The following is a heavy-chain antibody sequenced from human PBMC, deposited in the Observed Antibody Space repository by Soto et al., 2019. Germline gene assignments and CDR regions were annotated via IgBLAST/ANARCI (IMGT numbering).Heavy chain of an antibody. CDR3: TIGLKVGRYLDWLFMGAPRFYYYGMDV. CDR1: GFTFSNAW. D-gene: IGHD3-9*01. CDR2: IKSKIDGGTT. Sequence: EVQLVESGGGLIKPGGSLRLSCAASGFTFSNAWMTWVRQAPGKGLEWVGRIKSKIDGGTTDYAAPVKGRFTISRDVSKHTPYLQMNSLKTEATGVYYFTIGLKVGRYLDWLFMGAPRFYYYGMDVWGQGTRVTVSS. J-gene: IGHJ6*02. V-gene: IGHV3-15*07.